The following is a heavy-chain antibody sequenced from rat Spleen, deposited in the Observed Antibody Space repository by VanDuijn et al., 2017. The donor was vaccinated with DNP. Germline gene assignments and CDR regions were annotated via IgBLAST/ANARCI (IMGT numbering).Heavy chain of an antibody. CDR1: GFTFSSYD. CDR3: TRPRGSYGGYRVDA. J-gene: IGHJ4*01. V-gene: IGHV5-25*01. CDR2: INIRSTII. Sequence: EVQLVESGGGLVQPGRSLKLSCAASGFTFSSYDMAWVRQAPTKGLEWVASINIRSTIIYYRDSVKGRFTVSRDNAKSTLYLQMDSLRSDDTATYYCTRPRGSYGGYRVDAWGQGISVSVSS. D-gene: IGHD1-11*01.